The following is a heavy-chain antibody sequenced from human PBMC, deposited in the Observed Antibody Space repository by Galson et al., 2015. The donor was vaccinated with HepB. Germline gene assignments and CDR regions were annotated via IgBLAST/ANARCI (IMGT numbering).Heavy chain of an antibody. J-gene: IGHJ4*02. D-gene: IGHD3-22*01. CDR2: INPNSGGT. CDR1: GYTFTGYY. V-gene: IGHV1-2*02. CDR3: ARARYYDSSGYSD. Sequence: SVKVSCKASGYTFTGYYMHWVRQAPGQGLEWMGWINPNSGGTNYAQKFQGRVTMTRDTSISTAYMELSRLRSDDTAVYYCARARYYDSSGYSDWGQGTLVTVSS.